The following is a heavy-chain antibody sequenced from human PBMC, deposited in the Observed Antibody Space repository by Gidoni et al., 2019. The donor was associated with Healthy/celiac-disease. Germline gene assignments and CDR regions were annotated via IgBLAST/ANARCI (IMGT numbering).Heavy chain of an antibody. CDR3: ARDSGRAYDTNTGDY. J-gene: IGHJ4*02. D-gene: IGHD1-26*01. V-gene: IGHV3-21*01. Sequence: EVQLVESGGGLVKPGGSLRLSCAASGFTFSSYSMNWVRQAPGKGLEWVSSISSSSSYIYYADSVKGRFTISRDNAKNSLYLQMNSLRAEDTAVYYCARDSGRAYDTNTGDYWGQGTLVTVSS. CDR1: GFTFSSYS. CDR2: ISSSSSYI.